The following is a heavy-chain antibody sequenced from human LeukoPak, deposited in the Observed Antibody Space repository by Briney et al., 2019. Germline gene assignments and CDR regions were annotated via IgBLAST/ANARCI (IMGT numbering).Heavy chain of an antibody. CDR2: ISGSGGST. Sequence: GGSLRLSCAASGFTFSSYAMSWVRQAPGKGLEWVSAISGSGGSTYYADSVKGRFTISRDNAKNTLYLQMNSLSAEDTAVYYCARDAFGVDKSPFWGQGTLVTVSS. CDR1: GFTFSSYA. V-gene: IGHV3-23*01. CDR3: ARDAFGVDKSPF. D-gene: IGHD3-3*01. J-gene: IGHJ4*02.